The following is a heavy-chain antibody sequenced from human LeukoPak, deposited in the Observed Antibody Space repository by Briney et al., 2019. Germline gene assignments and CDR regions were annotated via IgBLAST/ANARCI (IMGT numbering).Heavy chain of an antibody. CDR1: GFTFDDYG. D-gene: IGHD4-17*01. J-gene: IGHJ6*03. Sequence: GGSLRLSCAASGFTFDDYGMSWVRHVPGKGLEWVSGINWNGSGAGYADSVKGRFAISRDNAKNSLYLQMNSLKAEDTALFYCARYLRKLYGRGGDYYFYMDVWGKGTTVTVSS. CDR2: INWNGSGA. V-gene: IGHV3-20*04. CDR3: ARYLRKLYGRGGDYYFYMDV.